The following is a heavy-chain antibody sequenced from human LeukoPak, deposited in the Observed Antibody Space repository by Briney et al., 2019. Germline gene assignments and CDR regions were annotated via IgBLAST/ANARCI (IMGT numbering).Heavy chain of an antibody. CDR2: IIPIFGTA. CDR1: GGTFSSYA. J-gene: IGHJ5*02. Sequence: GASVKVSCKASGGTFSSYAISWVRQAPGQGLEWMGGIIPIFGTANYAQKFQGRVTITTDESTSTAYMELSSLRSEDTAVYYCASVGKYYDFWSGYFFSSWFDPWGQGTLVTVSS. D-gene: IGHD3-3*01. CDR3: ASVGKYYDFWSGYFFSSWFDP. V-gene: IGHV1-69*05.